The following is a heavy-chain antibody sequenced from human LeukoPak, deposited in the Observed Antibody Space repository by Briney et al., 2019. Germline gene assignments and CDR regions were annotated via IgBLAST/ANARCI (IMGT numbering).Heavy chain of an antibody. J-gene: IGHJ4*02. Sequence: PSETLSLTCTVSGYSISSGYYWGWIRQPPGKGLEWIGNIYHSGLTYYNPSLKSRVTISLDTSKNQFSLKLSSVTAADTAVYYCARPSIAAVIGNYFDYWGQGTLVTVSS. CDR3: ARPSIAAVIGNYFDY. V-gene: IGHV4-38-2*02. CDR1: GYSISSGYY. CDR2: IYHSGLT. D-gene: IGHD6-13*01.